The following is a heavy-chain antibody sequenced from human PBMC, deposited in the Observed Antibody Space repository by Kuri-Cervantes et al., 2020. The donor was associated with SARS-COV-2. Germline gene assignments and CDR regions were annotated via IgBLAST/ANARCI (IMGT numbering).Heavy chain of an antibody. CDR1: GGTFSSYA. CDR3: ASRPYSSGWYEGIDY. J-gene: IGHJ4*02. CDR2: IIPIFGTA. V-gene: IGHV1-69*13. Sequence: SVKVSCKASGGTFSSYAISWVRQAPGQGLEWMGRIIPIFGTADYAQKFQGRVTITADESTSTAYMELSSLRSEDTAVYYCASRPYSSGWYEGIDYWGQGTLVTVSS. D-gene: IGHD6-19*01.